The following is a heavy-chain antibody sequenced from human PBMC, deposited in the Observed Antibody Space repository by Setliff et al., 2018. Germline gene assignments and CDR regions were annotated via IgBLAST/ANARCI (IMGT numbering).Heavy chain of an antibody. V-gene: IGHV4-34*01. CDR1: GGSFSGYY. J-gene: IGHJ5*02. Sequence: SETLSLTCAVYGGSFSGYYWNWIRQAPGKGLEWIGEINHRGTTSYTPSLKGRVTISVDTSKNLLSLKLSSVTAADTAVYFCARGPRFDYESPTYRRRFGPWGQGTAVTVSS. CDR2: INHRGTT. CDR3: ARGPRFDYESPTYRRRFGP. D-gene: IGHD3-22*01.